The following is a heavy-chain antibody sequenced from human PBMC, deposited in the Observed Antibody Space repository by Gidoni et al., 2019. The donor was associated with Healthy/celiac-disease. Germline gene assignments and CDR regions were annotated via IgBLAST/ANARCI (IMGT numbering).Heavy chain of an antibody. CDR1: GFTFSSYS. CDR2: ISSSSSTI. Sequence: EVQLVESGGGLVQPGGSLRLSCAASGFTFSSYSMNWVRQDPGKGREWVSYISSSSSTIYYAASVKGRFTISRDNAKNSLYLQMNSLRAEDTAVYYCASLSYDSSATRDYWGQGTLFTVSS. V-gene: IGHV3-48*04. J-gene: IGHJ4*02. D-gene: IGHD3-22*01. CDR3: ASLSYDSSATRDY.